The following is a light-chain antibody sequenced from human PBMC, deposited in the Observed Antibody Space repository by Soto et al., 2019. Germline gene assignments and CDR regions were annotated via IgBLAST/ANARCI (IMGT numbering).Light chain of an antibody. CDR3: PAWDYSLNAWA. V-gene: IGLV1-44*01. CDR1: SSNIGRNT. J-gene: IGLJ3*02. CDR2: SSD. Sequence: QSVLTQPPSASGTPGQRVTISCSGSSSNIGRNTVKWYWQHPGTAPHLLIGSSDQRPSGVPDRFSASQSGTSASLAISGLQSEDGGDYICPAWDYSLNAWAFGGGTKVTVL.